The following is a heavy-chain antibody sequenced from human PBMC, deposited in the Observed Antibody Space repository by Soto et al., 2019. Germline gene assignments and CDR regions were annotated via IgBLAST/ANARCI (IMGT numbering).Heavy chain of an antibody. CDR2: MYSTGDT. J-gene: IGHJ4*02. CDR1: GGSISGGCHY. D-gene: IGHD2-21*01. V-gene: IGHV4-31*03. CDR3: ASSDPYYFFDY. Sequence: QVQLQESGPGLVRPSQTLSLTCTVSGGSISGGCHYWGWIRQPPGKGLEWIGFMYSTGDTYYNPSLKSRLSISVDTSMNQFSLELTSVTAADTAVYYCASSDPYYFFDYWGLGTLVTVSS.